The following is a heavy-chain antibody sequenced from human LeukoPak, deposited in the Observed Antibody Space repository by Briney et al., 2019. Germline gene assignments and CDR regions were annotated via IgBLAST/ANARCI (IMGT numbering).Heavy chain of an antibody. CDR3: AGGTLRLGDLSLSNYFDP. CDR1: GGSMNNNY. D-gene: IGHD3-16*02. J-gene: IGHJ5*02. Sequence: SETLSLTCTVSGGSMNNNYWSWIRQPAGKGLEWVGRIHSSGSTNYNPSLKSRVTMSVDTSKNQFSLKLSSVTAADTALYYCAGGTLRLGDLSLSNYFDPWGQGTLVTVSS. V-gene: IGHV4-4*07. CDR2: IHSSGST.